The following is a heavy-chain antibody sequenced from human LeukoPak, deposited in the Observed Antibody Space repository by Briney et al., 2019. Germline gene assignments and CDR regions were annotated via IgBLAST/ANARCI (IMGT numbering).Heavy chain of an antibody. V-gene: IGHV4-39*01. CDR2: FYYRGNT. CDR1: GGSISASTYY. D-gene: IGHD1-26*01. CDR3: ARHGTSASLTPRFDP. Sequence: SETLSLTCTVSGGSISASTYYWGWIRQPPGGGLEWIGSFYYRGNTYYNPSLESRVTISVDTSKKQFSLRLTSVTAADTAVYYCARHGTSASLTPRFDPWGQGTLVTVSS. J-gene: IGHJ5*02.